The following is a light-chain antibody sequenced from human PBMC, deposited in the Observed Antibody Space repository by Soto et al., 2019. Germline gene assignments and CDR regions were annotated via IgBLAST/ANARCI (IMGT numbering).Light chain of an antibody. CDR1: QSVSNY. CDR2: AAS. CDR3: QQLNSYPRS. Sequence: EIQMTQSPSSLSASIGDRVTITCRASQSVSNYLNWYQQKPGKAPKLLIYAASSLQSGVPSRFSGSGSGTDFTLTISSLQPEDFATYYCQQLNSYPRSFGGGTKVEIE. J-gene: IGKJ4*01. V-gene: IGKV1-39*01.